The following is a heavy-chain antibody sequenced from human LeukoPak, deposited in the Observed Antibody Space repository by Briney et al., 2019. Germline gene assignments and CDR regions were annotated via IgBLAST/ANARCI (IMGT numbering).Heavy chain of an antibody. CDR2: IGTAGDT. Sequence: AGGSLRLSCAASGFTFSSYDMHWVRHATGKGLEWVSAIGTAGDTYYPGSVKGRFTISRENAKNSLYLQMNSLRAGDTAVYYCAREAAWGDYYGMDVWSQGTTVTVSS. CDR3: AREAAWGDYYGMDV. CDR1: GFTFSSYD. V-gene: IGHV3-13*01. J-gene: IGHJ6*02. D-gene: IGHD3-16*01.